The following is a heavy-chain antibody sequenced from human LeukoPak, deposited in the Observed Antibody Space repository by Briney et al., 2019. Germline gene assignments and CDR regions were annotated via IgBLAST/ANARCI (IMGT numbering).Heavy chain of an antibody. V-gene: IGHV3-7*01. J-gene: IGHJ4*02. Sequence: GGSLRLSCAASGFTFSSYWMSWVRQAPGKGLEWVANIKQDGSEQYYVDSVKGRFTTSRDNAKNSLYLQMNSLRAEDTALYYCATDRDSSGWYDYFDYWGQGTLVTVSS. D-gene: IGHD6-19*01. CDR1: GFTFSSYW. CDR2: IKQDGSEQ. CDR3: ATDRDSSGWYDYFDY.